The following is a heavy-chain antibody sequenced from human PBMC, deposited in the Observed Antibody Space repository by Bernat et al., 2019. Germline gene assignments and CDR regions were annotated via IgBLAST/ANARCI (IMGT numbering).Heavy chain of an antibody. J-gene: IGHJ4*01. V-gene: IGHV4-34*01. D-gene: IGHD6-19*01. Sequence: QVQLQQWGAGLLKPSETLSLTCAVYGGSFSGYYWSWIRQPPGKGLEWIGEINHSGSTNYNPSLKSRVTISVDTSKNQFSLKLSSVTAADTAVYYCAREGIAVAGSFDYWGHGTLVTVSS. CDR3: AREGIAVAGSFDY. CDR1: GGSFSGYY. CDR2: INHSGST.